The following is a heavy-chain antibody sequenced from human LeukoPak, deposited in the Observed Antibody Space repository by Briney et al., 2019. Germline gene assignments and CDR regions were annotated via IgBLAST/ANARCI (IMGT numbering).Heavy chain of an antibody. Sequence: GGSLRLSCAASGFTFSSYSMNWVRQAPGKGLEWVSSMSSSSSYIYYADSVKGRFTISRDNAKNSLYLQMNSLRAEDTAVYYCAREGSSSWYTFDYGGQGTLVTVSS. J-gene: IGHJ4*02. D-gene: IGHD6-13*01. CDR2: MSSSSSYI. CDR3: AREGSSSWYTFDY. V-gene: IGHV3-21*01. CDR1: GFTFSSYS.